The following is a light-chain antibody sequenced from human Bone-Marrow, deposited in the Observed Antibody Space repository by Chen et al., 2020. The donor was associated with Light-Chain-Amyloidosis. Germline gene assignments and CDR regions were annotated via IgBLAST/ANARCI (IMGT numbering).Light chain of an antibody. CDR3: QQYNNWPLT. V-gene: IGKV3-15*01. J-gene: IGKJ1*01. CDR2: GAS. CDR1: QSIRGN. Sequence: VMTQSPVALSVSPGDTATLSCRASQSIRGNLAWYQQRPDQAPRLLIYGASARATGIPARFSGSGFETDFTLTISTIQSEDFAVYYCQQYNNWPLTFGQGTRVDIK.